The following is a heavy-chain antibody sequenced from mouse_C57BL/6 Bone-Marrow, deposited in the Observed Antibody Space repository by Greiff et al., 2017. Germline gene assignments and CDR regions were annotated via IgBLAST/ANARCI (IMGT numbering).Heavy chain of an antibody. J-gene: IGHJ2*01. CDR2: IYPRDGST. CDR1: GYTFTDHT. V-gene: IGHV1-78*01. Sequence: LQESDAELVKPGASVKITCKVSGYTFTDHTIHWMKQRPEQGLEWIGYIYPRDGSTKYNEKFKGKATLTADKSSSTAYMQLNSLTSEDSAVYFCARYCYGSSYGPFDYWGQGTTLTVSS. CDR3: ARYCYGSSYGPFDY. D-gene: IGHD1-1*01.